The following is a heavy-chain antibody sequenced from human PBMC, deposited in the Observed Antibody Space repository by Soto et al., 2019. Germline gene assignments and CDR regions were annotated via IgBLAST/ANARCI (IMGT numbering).Heavy chain of an antibody. D-gene: IGHD1-7*01. CDR1: GFTFSSYG. CDR3: ARDPPNWNYDAFDI. J-gene: IGHJ3*02. V-gene: IGHV3-33*01. CDR2: IWYDGSNK. Sequence: QPGGSLRLSCAASGFTFSSYGMHWVRQAPGKGLEWVAVIWYDGSNKYYADSVKGRFTISRDNSKNTLYLQMNSLRAEDTAVYYCARDPPNWNYDAFDIWGQGTMVTVSS.